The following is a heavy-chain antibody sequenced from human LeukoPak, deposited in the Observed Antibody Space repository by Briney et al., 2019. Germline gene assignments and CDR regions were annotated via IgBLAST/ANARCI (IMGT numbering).Heavy chain of an antibody. J-gene: IGHJ4*02. D-gene: IGHD3-3*01. V-gene: IGHV4-39*01. CDR2: IYYSGST. CDR3: ARWYYDFWSGYSLYIDY. Sequence: PSETLSLTCTVSGGSISSSSYDWGWIRQPPGKGLEWIGSIYYSGSTYYNPSLKSRVTISVDTSKNPFSLKLSSVTAADTAVYYCARWYYDFWSGYSLYIDYWGQGTLVTVSS. CDR1: GGSISSSSYD.